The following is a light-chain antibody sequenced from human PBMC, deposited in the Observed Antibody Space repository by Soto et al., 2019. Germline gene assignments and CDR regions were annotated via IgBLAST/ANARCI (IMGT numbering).Light chain of an antibody. CDR3: QQSYSTPYT. CDR1: QSISSS. V-gene: IGKV1-39*01. J-gene: IGKJ2*01. CDR2: AAS. Sequence: DIQMTQSPSSLSASVGDRVTITCRASQSISSSLNWYQQKPGKAPKLLIYAASSLQSGVPSRFSGSGSGTDFTLTISSLHPEDFAIYYCQQSYSTPYTFGQGTKLEIK.